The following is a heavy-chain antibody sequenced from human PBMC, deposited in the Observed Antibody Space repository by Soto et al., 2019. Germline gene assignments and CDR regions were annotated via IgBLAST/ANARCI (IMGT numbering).Heavy chain of an antibody. CDR2: ISSNGGST. J-gene: IGHJ6*02. CDR1: GFTFSSYA. D-gene: IGHD3-9*01. V-gene: IGHV3-64D*08. Sequence: GGSLRLSCSASGFTFSSYAMHWVRQAPGKGLEYVSAISSNGGSTYYADSVKGRFTISRDNSKNTVYLQMSSLRAEDTAVYYCVKDLMGVAPYDILTGTPLHYYYGMDVWGQGTTVTVSS. CDR3: VKDLMGVAPYDILTGTPLHYYYGMDV.